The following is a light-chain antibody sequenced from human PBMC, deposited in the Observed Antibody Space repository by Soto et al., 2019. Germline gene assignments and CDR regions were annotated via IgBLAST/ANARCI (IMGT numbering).Light chain of an antibody. CDR2: LEGSGSY. CDR1: GGHSSYI. J-gene: IGLJ1*01. V-gene: IGLV4-60*03. Sequence: QSVLTQSSSASASLGSSVKLTCTLSGGHSSYIIAWHQQQPGKAPRYLMKLEGSGSYNKGSGVPDRFSGSSSGADRYLTISNLQSEDEADYYCETWDSNTRVFGTGTQLTVL. CDR3: ETWDSNTRV.